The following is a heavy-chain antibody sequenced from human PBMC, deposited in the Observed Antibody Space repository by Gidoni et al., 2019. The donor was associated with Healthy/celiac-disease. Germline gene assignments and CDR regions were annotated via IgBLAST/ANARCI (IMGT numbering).Heavy chain of an antibody. CDR2: IYYSGST. CDR3: ARHVLERYGDYDGAY. V-gene: IGHV4-39*01. J-gene: IGHJ4*02. D-gene: IGHD4-17*01. CDR1: GGSISSSSYY. Sequence: QLQLQESGPGLVKPSETLSLTCTVSGGSISSSSYYWGWIRQPPGKGLEWIGSIYYSGSTYYNPSLKSRVTISVDTSKNQFSLKLSSVTAADTAVYYCARHVLERYGDYDGAYWGQGTLVTVSS.